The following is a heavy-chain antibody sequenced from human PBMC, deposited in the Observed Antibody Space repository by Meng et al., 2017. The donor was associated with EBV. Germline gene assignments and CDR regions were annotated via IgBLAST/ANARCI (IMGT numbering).Heavy chain of an antibody. CDR2: FLPRLGAP. CDR3: ASESGRGYTPDY. Sequence: VPVAAEGKKPWSSVKVSCKTSGGPFRFYAISWVRQAPGQGLEWLGGFLPRLGAPNYAQKFHGRVKITADESTSTHYMDLSSLRSEDTAIYYCASESGRGYTPDYWGQGTLVTVSS. CDR1: GGPFRFYA. V-gene: IGHV1-69*01. J-gene: IGHJ4*02. D-gene: IGHD3-10*01.